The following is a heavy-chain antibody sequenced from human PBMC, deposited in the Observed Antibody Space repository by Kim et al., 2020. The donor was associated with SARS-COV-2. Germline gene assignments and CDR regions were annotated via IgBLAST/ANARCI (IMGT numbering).Heavy chain of an antibody. V-gene: IGHV4-34*01. CDR3: ARPLITMVRGVKNYGMDV. D-gene: IGHD3-10*01. Sequence: SETLSLTCAVYGGSFSGYYWSWIRQPPGKGLEWIGEINHSGSTNYNPSLKSRVTISVDTSKNQFSLKLSSVTAADTAVYYCARPLITMVRGVKNYGMDVWGQGTTVTVSS. CDR1: GGSFSGYY. CDR2: INHSGST. J-gene: IGHJ6*02.